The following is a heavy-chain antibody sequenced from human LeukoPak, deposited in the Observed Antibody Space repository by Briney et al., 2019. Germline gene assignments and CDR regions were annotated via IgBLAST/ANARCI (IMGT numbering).Heavy chain of an antibody. CDR1: GLTFSSYA. V-gene: IGHV3-23*01. J-gene: IGHJ3*02. D-gene: IGHD3-10*01. Sequence: PGGSLRLSCAASGLTFSSYAMSWVRQAPGKGLEWVSAISGSGGSTYYADSVKGRFTISRDNSKNTLYLQMNSLRAEDTAVYYCAKGDPRYYYGSGSYYSVKAFDIWGQGTMVTVSS. CDR3: AKGDPRYYYGSGSYYSVKAFDI. CDR2: ISGSGGST.